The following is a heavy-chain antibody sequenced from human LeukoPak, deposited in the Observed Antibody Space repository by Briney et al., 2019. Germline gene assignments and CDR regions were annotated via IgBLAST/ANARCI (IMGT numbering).Heavy chain of an antibody. CDR3: ARSGYDKGQEFDY. J-gene: IGHJ4*02. D-gene: IGHD5-12*01. Sequence: SVKVSCKASGGTFSSYAISWVRQAPGQGLEWMGGIIPIYGTANYAQKFQGRVTITADESTSTAYMELSSLRSEDTAVYYCARSGYDKGQEFDYWGQGTLVTVSS. V-gene: IGHV1-69*13. CDR2: IIPIYGTA. CDR1: GGTFSSYA.